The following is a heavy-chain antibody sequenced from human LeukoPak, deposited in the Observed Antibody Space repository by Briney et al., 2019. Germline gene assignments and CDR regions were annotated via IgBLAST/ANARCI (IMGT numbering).Heavy chain of an antibody. V-gene: IGHV4-34*01. Sequence: SETLSLTCAVYGGSFSGYYWSWIRQPPGKGLEWIGEINHSGSTNYNPSLKSRVTISVDTSKNQFSLKLSSVTAADTAVYYCAEHGLGRKPYFFDYWGQETLDTVSS. J-gene: IGHJ4*02. CDR1: GGSFSGYY. D-gene: IGHD1-14*01. CDR3: AEHGLGRKPYFFDY. CDR2: INHSGST.